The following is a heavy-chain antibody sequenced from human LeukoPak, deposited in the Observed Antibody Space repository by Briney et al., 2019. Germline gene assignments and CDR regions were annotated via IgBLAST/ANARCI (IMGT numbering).Heavy chain of an antibody. J-gene: IGHJ4*02. CDR1: GFTFSSYA. V-gene: IGHV3-30-3*01. D-gene: IGHD3-22*01. Sequence: GRSLRLSCAASGFTFSSYAMHWVRQAPSKGLEWVAVISYDGSNKYYADSVKGRFTISRDNSKNTLYLQMNSLRAEDTAVYYCARGSNYYDSSGYRYYFDYWGQGTLVTVSS. CDR3: ARGSNYYDSSGYRYYFDY. CDR2: ISYDGSNK.